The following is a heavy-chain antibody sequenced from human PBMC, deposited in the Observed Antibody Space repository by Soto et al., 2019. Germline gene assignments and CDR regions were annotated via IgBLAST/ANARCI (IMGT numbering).Heavy chain of an antibody. D-gene: IGHD1-1*01. CDR1: GYTFTSYG. Sequence: QVHLVQSGAEVKKPGASVNVSCKASGYTFTSYGITWVRQAPGQGLEWMGWISAHNGNTDYAQKLQGRVIVTRDTSTSTAYMELRSLISDDTAGYYCARGRYGDYWGQGALVTVSS. CDR3: ARGRYGDY. V-gene: IGHV1-18*01. CDR2: ISAHNGNT. J-gene: IGHJ4*02.